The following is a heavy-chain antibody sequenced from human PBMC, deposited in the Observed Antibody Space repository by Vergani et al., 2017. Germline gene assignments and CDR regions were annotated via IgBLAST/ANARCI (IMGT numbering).Heavy chain of an antibody. CDR1: GGSFSGYY. D-gene: IGHD3-10*01. J-gene: IGHJ3*01. CDR2: INHSGST. CDR3: AGRGLWFGEV. V-gene: IGHV4-34*01. Sequence: QVQLQQWGAGLLKPSETLSLTFAVYGGSFSGYYWSWIRQPPGKGLEWIGEINHSGSTNYNPSLKSRVTISVDTSKNQFSLKLSSVTAADTAVYYCAGRGLWFGEVWGQGTMVTVSS.